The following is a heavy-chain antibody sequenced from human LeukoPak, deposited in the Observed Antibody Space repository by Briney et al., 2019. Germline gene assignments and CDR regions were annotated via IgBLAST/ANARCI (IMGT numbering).Heavy chain of an antibody. CDR2: IYPGDSDT. CDR3: ARQVAALKYYFDH. J-gene: IGHJ4*02. Sequence: GESLKISCKGSGYSFTSYWIGWVRQMPGKGLEWMGIIYPGDSDTRYSPSSQGQVTISADKSISTAYLQWSSLKASDTAMYYCARQVAALKYYFDHWGQGTLVTVSS. CDR1: GYSFTSYW. V-gene: IGHV5-51*01. D-gene: IGHD6-19*01.